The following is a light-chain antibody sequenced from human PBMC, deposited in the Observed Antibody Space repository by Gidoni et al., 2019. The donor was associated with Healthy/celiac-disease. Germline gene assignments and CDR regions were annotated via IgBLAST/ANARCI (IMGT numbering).Light chain of an antibody. CDR1: QDISNY. CDR3: QQYDNLPMCS. Sequence: DIQTTQSPSSLSASVGDRVTITCQASQDISNYLNWYQQKPGKAPKLLIYDASNLETGVPSRFSGSGSGTDFTFTISSLQPEDIATYYCQQYDNLPMCSFGQGTKLEIK. CDR2: DAS. J-gene: IGKJ2*04. V-gene: IGKV1-33*01.